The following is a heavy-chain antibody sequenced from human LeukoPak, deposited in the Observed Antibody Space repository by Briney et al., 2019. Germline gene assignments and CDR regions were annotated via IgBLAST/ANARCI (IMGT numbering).Heavy chain of an antibody. CDR2: IWYDGSNK. CDR3: ARDIPIVGALDY. J-gene: IGHJ4*02. D-gene: IGHD1-26*01. Sequence: AGGSLRLSCAASGFTFSSYGMHWVRKAPGKGLEWVAVIWYDGSNKYYADSVKGRFTISRDNSKNTLYLQMNSLRAEDTAVYYCARDIPIVGALDYWGQGTLVTVSS. CDR1: GFTFSSYG. V-gene: IGHV3-33*01.